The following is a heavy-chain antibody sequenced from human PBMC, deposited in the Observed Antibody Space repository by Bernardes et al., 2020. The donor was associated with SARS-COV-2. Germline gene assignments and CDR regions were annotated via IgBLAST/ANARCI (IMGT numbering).Heavy chain of an antibody. CDR1: GFTVSSNY. J-gene: IGHJ6*03. CDR3: ARNIGHGYYYYMDV. D-gene: IGHD2-15*01. CDR2: IYSGGST. Sequence: GGSLRLSCAASGFTVSSNYMSWVRQAPGKGLEWVSVIYSGGSTYYADSVKGRFTISRDNSKNTLYLQMNSLRAEDTAVYYCARNIGHGYYYYMDVWGKGTTVTVSS. V-gene: IGHV3-66*02.